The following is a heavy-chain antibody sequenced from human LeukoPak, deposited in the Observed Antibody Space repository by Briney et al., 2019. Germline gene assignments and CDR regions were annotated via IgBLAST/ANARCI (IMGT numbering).Heavy chain of an antibody. V-gene: IGHV4-38-2*01. Sequence: PSETLSLTCAVSGYSIRSGYYWGWIRQPPGKGLEWIGEINHSGSTNYNPSLKSRVTISVDTSKNQFSLKLSSVTAADTAVYYCARRGAVAGIPARDAFDIWGQGTMVTVSS. CDR3: ARRGAVAGIPARDAFDI. D-gene: IGHD6-19*01. CDR1: GYSIRSGYY. J-gene: IGHJ3*02. CDR2: INHSGST.